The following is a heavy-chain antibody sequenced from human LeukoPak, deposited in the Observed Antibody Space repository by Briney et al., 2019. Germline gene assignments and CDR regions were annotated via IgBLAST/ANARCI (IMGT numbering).Heavy chain of an antibody. CDR3: ARDDGVGTTFGFDY. CDR1: GFTVSTNY. J-gene: IGHJ4*02. D-gene: IGHD3-3*01. CDR2: IYTDGGT. V-gene: IGHV3-66*01. Sequence: PGGSLRLSCAGSGFTVSTNYMSWVRRAPGKGLEWVSAIYTDGGTYYADSVKGRFTISRDTSKNTLYLQMNSLTVEDTAVYYCARDDGVGTTFGFDYWGQGTLVTVSS.